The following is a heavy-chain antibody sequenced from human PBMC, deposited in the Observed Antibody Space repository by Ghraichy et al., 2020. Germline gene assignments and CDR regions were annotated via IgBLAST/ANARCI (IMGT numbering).Heavy chain of an antibody. CDR2: IYTSGST. CDR1: GGSISSYY. D-gene: IGHD6-19*01. Sequence: SETLSLTCTVSGGSISSYYWSWIRQPAGKGLEWIGRIYTSGSTNYNPSLKSRVTMSVDTSKNQFSLKLSSVTAADTAVYYCARVHSSGWSGGNWFDPWGQGTLVTVSS. V-gene: IGHV4-4*07. J-gene: IGHJ5*02. CDR3: ARVHSSGWSGGNWFDP.